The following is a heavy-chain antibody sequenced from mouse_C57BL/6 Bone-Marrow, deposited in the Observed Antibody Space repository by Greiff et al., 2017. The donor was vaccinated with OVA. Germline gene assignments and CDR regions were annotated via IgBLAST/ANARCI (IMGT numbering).Heavy chain of an antibody. Sequence: VQLQQPGAELVKPGASVKLSCKASGYTFTSYWMHWVKQRPGQGLEWIGMIHPNSGSTNYNEKFKSKATLTVDKSSSTAYMQLSSLTSEDSAVYYSARGYGSRRGYYFDYWGQGTTLTVSS. J-gene: IGHJ2*01. V-gene: IGHV1-64*01. CDR2: IHPNSGST. D-gene: IGHD1-1*01. CDR1: GYTFTSYW. CDR3: ARGYGSRRGYYFDY.